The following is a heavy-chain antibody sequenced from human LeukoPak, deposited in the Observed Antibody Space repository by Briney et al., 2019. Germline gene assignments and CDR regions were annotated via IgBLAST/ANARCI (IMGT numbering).Heavy chain of an antibody. CDR1: GGTFSSYA. D-gene: IGHD1-26*01. CDR3: ARSSQSGSYGAFDY. V-gene: IGHV1-69*05. J-gene: IGHJ4*02. Sequence: SVKVSCTASGGTFSSYAISWVRQAPGQGLEWMGGIIPIFGTANYAQKFQGRVTITTDESTSTAYMELSSLRSEDTAVYYCARSSQSGSYGAFDYWGQGTLVTVSS. CDR2: IIPIFGTA.